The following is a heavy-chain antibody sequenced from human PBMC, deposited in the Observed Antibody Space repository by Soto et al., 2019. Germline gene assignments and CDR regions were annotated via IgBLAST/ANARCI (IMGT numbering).Heavy chain of an antibody. D-gene: IGHD3-9*01. V-gene: IGHV6-1*01. J-gene: IGHJ4*02. CDR1: GDSVSSSTAG. CDR3: ANSIFFRPLSCFDY. Sequence: PSQTLSLTCAIFGDSVSSSTAGWNWIRQSPSRGLEWLGRTFYRSKWYNDYAVSVKSRITVDPDTSKNHFSLQLNSVTPEDTAVYYCANSIFFRPLSCFDYWGQGTLVTVSS. CDR2: TFYRSKWYN.